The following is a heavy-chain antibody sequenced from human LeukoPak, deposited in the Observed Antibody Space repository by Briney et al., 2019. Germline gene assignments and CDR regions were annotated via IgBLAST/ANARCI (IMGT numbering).Heavy chain of an antibody. CDR2: ISGSGGST. CDR3: ARASSKQLAGYLPDGFDI. D-gene: IGHD3-9*01. V-gene: IGHV3-23*01. Sequence: GGSLRLSCVASGFTFSSHTMSWVRQAPGKGLEWVSAISGSGGSTYYPDSVKGRFTISRDNSKNTLYLQINSLRADDAAVYYCARASSKQLAGYLPDGFDIWGQGTMVTVSS. J-gene: IGHJ3*02. CDR1: GFTFSSHT.